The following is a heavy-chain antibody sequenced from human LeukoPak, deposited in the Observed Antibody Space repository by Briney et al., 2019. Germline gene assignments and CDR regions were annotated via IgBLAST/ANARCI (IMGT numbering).Heavy chain of an antibody. J-gene: IGHJ4*02. V-gene: IGHV3-66*01. Sequence: GGSLRLSCAASEFSVGSNYMTWVRQAPGKGLEWVSLIYSGGSTYYADSVKGRFTISRDNSKNTLYLQMNSLRAADTAVYYCARDKGTSYLSSFDYWGQGTLVTVSS. D-gene: IGHD6-6*01. CDR1: EFSVGSNY. CDR2: IYSGGST. CDR3: ARDKGTSYLSSFDY.